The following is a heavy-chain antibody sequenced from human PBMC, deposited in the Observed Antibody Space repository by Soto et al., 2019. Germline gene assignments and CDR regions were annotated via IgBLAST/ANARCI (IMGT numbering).Heavy chain of an antibody. J-gene: IGHJ6*02. V-gene: IGHV1-2*02. CDR1: GYTFSGYY. Sequence: RASVKVSCKASGYTFSGYYIHWLRQAPGQGLEWMGWINPNSGGTNYAQKFQGRVTVTRDTPTSTAYMELSRLTSDDTAAYYCARSLTEGYCTITGCYTRPLYGMDVWGQGTTVTVSS. CDR2: INPNSGGT. CDR3: ARSLTEGYCTITGCYTRPLYGMDV. D-gene: IGHD2-2*02.